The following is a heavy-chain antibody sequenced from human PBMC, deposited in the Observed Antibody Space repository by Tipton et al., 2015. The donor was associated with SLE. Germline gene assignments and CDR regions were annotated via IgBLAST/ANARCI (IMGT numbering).Heavy chain of an antibody. Sequence: TLSPTCTVSGGSISSYYWSWIRQPPGKGLQWIGYIYYSGSTNYNPSLKSRVTISVDTSKKQFSLKLSSVTAADTAVYYCARDRTGGAGFDYWGQGTLVTVSS. J-gene: IGHJ4*02. CDR2: IYYSGST. V-gene: IGHV4-59*01. CDR3: ARDRTGGAGFDY. D-gene: IGHD1-1*01. CDR1: GGSISSYY.